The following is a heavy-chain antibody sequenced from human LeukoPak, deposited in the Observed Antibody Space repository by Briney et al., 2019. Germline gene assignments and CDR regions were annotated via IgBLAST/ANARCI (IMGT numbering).Heavy chain of an antibody. J-gene: IGHJ4*02. D-gene: IGHD6-13*01. CDR2: ISYDGSNK. CDR1: GFTFSSYV. Sequence: GSLRLSCAASGFTFSSYVMHWVRQAPGKGLEWVAVISYDGSNKYYADSVKGRFTISRDNSKNTLYLQMNSLRAEDTAVYYCARDGAQAAAGTIPSYWGQGTLVTVSS. CDR3: ARDGAQAAAGTIPSY. V-gene: IGHV3-30*04.